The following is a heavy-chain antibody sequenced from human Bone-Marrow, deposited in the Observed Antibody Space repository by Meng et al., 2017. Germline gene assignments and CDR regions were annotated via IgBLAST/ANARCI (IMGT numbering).Heavy chain of an antibody. CDR3: ARVIYRPSGHNYFDP. V-gene: IGHV4-4*02. Sequence: PWVMNPESTSPTAGGATSRSINKTNRWGWVRQPPGRGLEWIGEIYYSGSTTYNPALLSRVTISVDKSKNQFSLKLSSVTAADTAIYYCARVIYRPSGHNYFDPWGQGTLVTVSS. J-gene: IGHJ5*02. D-gene: IGHD1-26*01. CDR2: IYYSGST. CDR1: SRSINKTNR.